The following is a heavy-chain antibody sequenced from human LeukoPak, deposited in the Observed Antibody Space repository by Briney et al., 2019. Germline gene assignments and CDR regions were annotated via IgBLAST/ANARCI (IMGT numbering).Heavy chain of an antibody. J-gene: IGHJ6*03. CDR2: FDPEDGET. CDR1: GYTLTELS. CDR3: ATGGYGDYVYPYLFYYMDV. Sequence: ASVKVSCKVSGYTLTELSMHWVRQAPGKGLEWMGGFDPEDGETIYAQKFQGRVTMTEDTSTDTAYMELSSLRSEDAAVYYCATGGYGDYVYPYLFYYMDVWGKGTTVTVSS. D-gene: IGHD4-17*01. V-gene: IGHV1-24*01.